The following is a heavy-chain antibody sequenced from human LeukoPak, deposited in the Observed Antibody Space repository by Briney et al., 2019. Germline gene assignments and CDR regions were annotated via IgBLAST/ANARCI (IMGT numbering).Heavy chain of an antibody. CDR3: ARGGFYGPDNY. CDR2: INLNSGGT. J-gene: IGHJ4*02. CDR1: GFTFSDYY. D-gene: IGHD2/OR15-2a*01. V-gene: IGHV1-2*06. Sequence: ASVKVSCKASGFTFSDYYIHWVRQAPGQGLDYMGHINLNSGGTFYVQKFQGRVTMTRDTSISTAYMELSRLTSDDTAVYYCARGGFYGPDNYWGQGTLVTVSS.